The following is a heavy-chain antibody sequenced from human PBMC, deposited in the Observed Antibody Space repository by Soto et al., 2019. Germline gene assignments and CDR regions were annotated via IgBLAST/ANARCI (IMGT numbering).Heavy chain of an antibody. CDR3: AKENGYSSSWFEFDY. J-gene: IGHJ4*02. D-gene: IGHD6-13*01. Sequence: PSETLSLTCAVYGGSFSGYYWSWVRQAPGKGLEWVSAISGSGGSTYYADSVKGRFTISRDNSKNTLYLQMNSLRAEDTAVYYCAKENGYSSSWFEFDYWGQGTLVTVSS. CDR2: ISGSGGST. V-gene: IGHV3-23*01. CDR1: GGSFSGYY.